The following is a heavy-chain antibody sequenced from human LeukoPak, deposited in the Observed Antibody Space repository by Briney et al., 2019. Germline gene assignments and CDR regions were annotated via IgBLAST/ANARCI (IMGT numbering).Heavy chain of an antibody. CDR2: IKQDGSEK. V-gene: IGHV3-7*01. D-gene: IGHD3-9*01. CDR3: VTNFDPDAD. Sequence: PGGSLRLSCAASGFTFSSYWMSWVRQAPGKGLEWVANIKQDGSEKYYVDSVKGRFTISRDNAKNSLYLQMNSLRVEDTAVYYCVTNFDPDADWGQGTLVTVSS. CDR1: GFTFSSYW. J-gene: IGHJ4*02.